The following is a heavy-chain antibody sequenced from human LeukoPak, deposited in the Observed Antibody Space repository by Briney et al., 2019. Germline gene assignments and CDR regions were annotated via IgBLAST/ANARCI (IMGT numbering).Heavy chain of an antibody. D-gene: IGHD1-14*01. Sequence: SETLSPTCAVYGGSFSGYYWSWIRQPPGKGLEWIGEINHSGSTNYNPSLKSRVTISVDTSKNQFSLKLSSVTAADTAVYYCATRTLIRGNYYYYMDVWGKGTTVTVSS. J-gene: IGHJ6*03. CDR2: INHSGST. V-gene: IGHV4-34*01. CDR3: ATRTLIRGNYYYYMDV. CDR1: GGSFSGYY.